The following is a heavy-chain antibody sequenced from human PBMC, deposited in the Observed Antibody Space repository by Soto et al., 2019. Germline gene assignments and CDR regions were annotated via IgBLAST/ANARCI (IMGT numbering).Heavy chain of an antibody. V-gene: IGHV1-3*01. D-gene: IGHD5-18*01. CDR3: ARDQGGYSYGYGMDV. J-gene: IGHJ6*02. CDR2: NNAGNGNT. CDR1: GYTFTSYA. Sequence: ASVKVSCKASGYTFTSYAMHLVRQAPGQRLEWMGWNNAGNGNTKYSQKFQGRVTITRDTSASTAYMELSSLRSEDTAVYYCARDQGGYSYGYGMDVWGQGTKVTVSS.